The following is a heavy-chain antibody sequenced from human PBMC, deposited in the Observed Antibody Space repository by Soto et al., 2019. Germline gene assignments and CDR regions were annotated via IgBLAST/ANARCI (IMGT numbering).Heavy chain of an antibody. CDR1: GGTFSSYA. D-gene: IGHD2-15*01. V-gene: IGHV1-69*13. Sequence: SVKVSCKASGGTFSSYAISWVRQAPGQGLEWMGGIIPIFGTANYAQKFQGRVTITADESTSTAYMELSSLRSEDTAVYYCATNGALGYCSGGSCYPIYYYYGMDVWGQGTTVNVSS. CDR3: ATNGALGYCSGGSCYPIYYYYGMDV. CDR2: IIPIFGTA. J-gene: IGHJ6*02.